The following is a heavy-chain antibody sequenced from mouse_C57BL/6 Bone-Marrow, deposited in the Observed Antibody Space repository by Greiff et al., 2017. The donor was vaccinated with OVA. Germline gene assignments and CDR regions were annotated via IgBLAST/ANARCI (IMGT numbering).Heavy chain of an antibody. CDR1: GFTFSDYG. CDR2: ISSGSGTI. J-gene: IGHJ1*03. Sequence: EVKLMESGGGLVKPGGSLKLSCAASGFTFSDYGMHWVRQAPEKGLEWVAYISSGSGTIYYADTVKGRFTLSRDNAKNTLFLQMTSLRSEDTAMYYCARINYWYFDVWGTGTTVTVSS. V-gene: IGHV5-17*01. CDR3: ARINYWYFDV.